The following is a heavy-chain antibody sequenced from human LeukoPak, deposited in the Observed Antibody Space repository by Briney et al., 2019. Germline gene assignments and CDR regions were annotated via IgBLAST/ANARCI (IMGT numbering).Heavy chain of an antibody. D-gene: IGHD3/OR15-3a*01. CDR1: GYSINSGYY. CDR3: AREMDKQQPRWHAFDI. Sequence: PSETLSLTCAVSGYSINSGYYWGWIRQPAGKGLEWIGHIYTSGSTNYNPSLQSRVTMSIDTSKNQFSLTLRSVTAADTALYYCAREMDKQQPRWHAFDIWGQGTMVTVSS. V-gene: IGHV4-4*07. J-gene: IGHJ3*02. CDR2: IYTSGST.